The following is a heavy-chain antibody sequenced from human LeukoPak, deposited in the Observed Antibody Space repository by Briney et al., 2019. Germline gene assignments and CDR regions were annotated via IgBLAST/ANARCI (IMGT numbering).Heavy chain of an antibody. D-gene: IGHD6-19*01. CDR1: GGSISSSNW. CDR3: ARAVAATRAFFDY. V-gene: IGHV4-4*02. CDR2: IYHSGST. Sequence: SETLSLTCAVSGGSISSSNWWSWVRQPPGKGLEWIGEIYHSGSTNYNPSLKSRVTISVDKSKNQFSLKLSSVTAADTAVYYCARAVAATRAFFDYWGQGTLVTVSS. J-gene: IGHJ4*02.